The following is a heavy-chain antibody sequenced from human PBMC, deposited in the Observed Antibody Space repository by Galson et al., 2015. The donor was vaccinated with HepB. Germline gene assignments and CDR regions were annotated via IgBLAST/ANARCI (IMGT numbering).Heavy chain of an antibody. CDR1: GFTFSSYW. V-gene: IGHV3-74*01. D-gene: IGHD3-9*01. Sequence: SLRLSCAASGFTFSSYWMHWVRQAPGRGLVWVSRINSDGSSTSYADSVKGRFTISRDNAKNTLYLQMNSLRAEDTAVYYCARGPTYYDLLTGYSGDAFEIWGQGTKVTVSS. CDR3: ARGPTYYDLLTGYSGDAFEI. CDR2: INSDGSST. J-gene: IGHJ3*02.